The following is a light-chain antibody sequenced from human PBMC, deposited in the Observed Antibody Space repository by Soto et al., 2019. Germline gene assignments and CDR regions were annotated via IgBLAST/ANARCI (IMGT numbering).Light chain of an antibody. V-gene: IGKV3-15*01. CDR1: QSISTY. CDR2: GAS. Sequence: ETLMTQSPATLSVSPGERATLSCRASQSISTYLAWYQQKPGQAPRLLMSGASTRATGVPDRFSGSGSGTEFTLTISSLQAEDFAVYYCQQYHNWPPWTFGQGTKVDIK. J-gene: IGKJ1*01. CDR3: QQYHNWPPWT.